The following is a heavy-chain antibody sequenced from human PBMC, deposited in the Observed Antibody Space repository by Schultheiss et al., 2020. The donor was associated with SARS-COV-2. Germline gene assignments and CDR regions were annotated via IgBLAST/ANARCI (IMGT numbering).Heavy chain of an antibody. J-gene: IGHJ4*02. CDR2: IYHSGST. CDR1: GGSISSSNW. CDR3: ARTGIAARRGFDY. V-gene: IGHV4-4*02. D-gene: IGHD6-6*01. Sequence: GSLRFSCAVSGGSISSSNWWSWVRQPPGKGLEWIGEIYHSGSTNYNPSLKSRVTISVDKSKNQFSLKLSSVTAADTAVYYCARTGIAARRGFDYWGQGTLVTVSS.